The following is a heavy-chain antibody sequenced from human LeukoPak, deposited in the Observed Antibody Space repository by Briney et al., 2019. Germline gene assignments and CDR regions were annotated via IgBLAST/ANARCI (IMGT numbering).Heavy chain of an antibody. D-gene: IGHD1-26*01. V-gene: IGHV1-69*01. CDR3: VMASGSYYGNFDY. Sequence: VASVKVSCKASGGTFSSYAISWVRQAPGQGLEWMGGIIPIFGTANYAQKFQGRVTITADESTSTAYMELSSLRSEDTAVYYCVMASGSYYGNFDYWGQGTLVTVSS. CDR2: IIPIFGTA. CDR1: GGTFSSYA. J-gene: IGHJ4*02.